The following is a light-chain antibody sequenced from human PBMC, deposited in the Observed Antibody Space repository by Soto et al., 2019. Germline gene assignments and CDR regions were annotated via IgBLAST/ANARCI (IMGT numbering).Light chain of an antibody. Sequence: QSALPQPASVSGSPGQSITSSCTGTSSDFGNYNLVSWYQQHPGKVPKLILFEVNKRPSGVSCRFSGSKSGNTASLTISGLQAEDEDDYYCCSLTSSNTHVFGTGTKLPVL. CDR1: SSDFGNYNL. CDR3: CSLTSSNTHV. CDR2: EVN. V-gene: IGLV2-23*02. J-gene: IGLJ1*01.